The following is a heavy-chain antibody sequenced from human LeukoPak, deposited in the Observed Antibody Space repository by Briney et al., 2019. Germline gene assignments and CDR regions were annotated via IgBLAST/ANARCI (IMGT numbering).Heavy chain of an antibody. CDR1: GGTFSSYA. CDR2: IIPILGIA. V-gene: IGHV1-69*04. D-gene: IGHD6-13*01. Sequence: SVKVSCKASGGTFSSYAISWVRQAPGQGLEWMGRIIPILGIANYAQKFQGRVTITADKSTSTAYMELSSLRSEDTAVYYCATSKAGTDAFDIWGQGTMVTVSS. CDR3: ATSKAGTDAFDI. J-gene: IGHJ3*02.